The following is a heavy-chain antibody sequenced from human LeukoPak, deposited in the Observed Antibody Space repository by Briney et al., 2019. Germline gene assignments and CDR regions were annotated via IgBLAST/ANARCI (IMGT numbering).Heavy chain of an antibody. CDR3: AREYYDILTGYSSFDY. V-gene: IGHV3-74*01. D-gene: IGHD3-9*01. J-gene: IGHJ4*02. Sequence: GGSLRPSCAASGSTFSSNWMSWVRQAPGKGLVWVSCINSDGSSTSYADSVKGRFTISRDNAKNTLYLQMNSLRVEDTAVYYCAREYYDILTGYSSFDYWGQGTLVTVSS. CDR2: INSDGSST. CDR1: GSTFSSNW.